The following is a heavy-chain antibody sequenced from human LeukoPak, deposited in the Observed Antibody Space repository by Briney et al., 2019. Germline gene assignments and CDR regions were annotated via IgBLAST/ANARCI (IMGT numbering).Heavy chain of an antibody. CDR2: INPNGGGT. J-gene: IGHJ4*02. CDR1: GGTFSSYA. Sequence: GASVKVSCKASGGTFSSYAISWVRQAPGQGLEWMGWINPNGGGTNYAQKFQGRVTMTRDTSISTAYMELSRLRSDDTAVYYCARSGGYDFGDYWGQGTLVTVSS. D-gene: IGHD5-12*01. V-gene: IGHV1-2*02. CDR3: ARSGGYDFGDY.